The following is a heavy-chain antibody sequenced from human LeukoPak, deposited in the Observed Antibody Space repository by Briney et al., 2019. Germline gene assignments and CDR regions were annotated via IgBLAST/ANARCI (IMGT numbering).Heavy chain of an antibody. J-gene: IGHJ4*02. CDR1: GGSISSYY. D-gene: IGHD4-23*01. CDR2: IYYSGST. V-gene: IGHV4-59*01. CDR3: ARATVVTLLFDY. Sequence: SETLSLTCTVSGGSISSYYWSWIRQPPGKGLEWIGYIYYSGSTNYIPSLKSRVTISVDTSKNQFSLKLSSVTAADTAVYYCARATVVTLLFDYWGQGTLVTVSS.